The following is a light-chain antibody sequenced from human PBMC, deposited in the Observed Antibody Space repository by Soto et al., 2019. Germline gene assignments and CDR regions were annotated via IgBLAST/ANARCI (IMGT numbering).Light chain of an antibody. CDR1: QSVNSN. CDR2: VAS. J-gene: IGKJ4*01. V-gene: IGKV3-15*01. CDR3: QQYNVLPLT. Sequence: EIVMTQSPVTLSVSPGDRATLSCRASQSVNSNLAWYQQKPGQAPKLLIYVASTRATGIPARFSGSGSGTEFTLTISSLQSEDVAVYYCQQYNVLPLTFGGGTKVDFK.